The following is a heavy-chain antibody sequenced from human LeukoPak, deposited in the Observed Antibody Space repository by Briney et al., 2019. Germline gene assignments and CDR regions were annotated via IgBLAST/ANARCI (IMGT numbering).Heavy chain of an antibody. CDR1: GGSISSHY. D-gene: IGHD4-11*01. Sequence: SETLSLTCTASGGSISSHYWSWIRQPPGKGLEWVGDIYYSGSTNYNPSLKSRVTISVDTSKNQFSLKLSSVTAADTAVYYCASYSNYEDYWGQGTLVTVSS. J-gene: IGHJ4*02. V-gene: IGHV4-59*11. CDR3: ASYSNYEDY. CDR2: IYYSGST.